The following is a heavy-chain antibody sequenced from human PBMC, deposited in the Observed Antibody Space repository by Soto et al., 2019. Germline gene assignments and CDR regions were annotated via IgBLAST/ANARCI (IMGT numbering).Heavy chain of an antibody. CDR2: IRSKGNGGTT. CDR1: GFTFGDYS. D-gene: IGHD3-3*01. CDR3: TRDEDDFWSGYWFDP. Sequence: GGSLRLSCTASGFTFGDYSMSWFRQAPGKGLEWVGFIRSKGNGGTTGYAASVKGRFAISRDDSKSIAYLQMNSLKTEDTAVYYCTRDEDDFWSGYWFDPWGQGTLVTVS. V-gene: IGHV3-49*03. J-gene: IGHJ5*02.